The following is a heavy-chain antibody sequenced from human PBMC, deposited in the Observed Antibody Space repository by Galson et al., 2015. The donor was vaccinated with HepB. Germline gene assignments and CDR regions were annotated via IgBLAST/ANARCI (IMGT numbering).Heavy chain of an antibody. CDR1: GYTFTSYG. CDR3: ARRGYSHGYAY. CDR2: ISPYNGNT. V-gene: IGHV1-18*01. D-gene: IGHD5-18*01. Sequence: SVKVSCKASGYTFTSYGISWVRQAPGQGLEWMGWISPYNGNTKYAQKLQGRVTMTTDTSTSTAYMELRNLRSDDTAVYYCARRGYSHGYAYWGQGTLVSVSS. J-gene: IGHJ4*02.